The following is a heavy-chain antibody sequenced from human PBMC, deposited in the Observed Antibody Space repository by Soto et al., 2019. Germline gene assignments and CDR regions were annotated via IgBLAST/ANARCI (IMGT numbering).Heavy chain of an antibody. CDR1: GGSVSSCCNY. CDR3: ARGLSSPSATGI. CDR2: IHNSGST. D-gene: IGHD6-6*01. V-gene: IGHV4-39*01. J-gene: IGHJ4*02. Sequence: QPQLQESGPGLVKPSETLSLTCTVSGGSVSSCCNYWGWVRQPPGKGLEWIGSIHNSGSTSYNPSRRSRVTISVDTPKNQFSLTLTSVTAADTAVYYCARGLSSPSATGIWGQGILVNVSS.